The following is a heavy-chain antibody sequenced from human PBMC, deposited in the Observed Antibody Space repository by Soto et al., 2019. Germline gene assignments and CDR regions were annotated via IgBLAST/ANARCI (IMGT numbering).Heavy chain of an antibody. CDR1: GGSISSSSYY. J-gene: IGHJ5*02. CDR2: IYYSGST. V-gene: IGHV4-39*01. D-gene: IGHD2-15*01. Sequence: QLQLQESGPGLVKPSETLSLTCTVSGGSISSSSYYWGWIRQPPGKGLEWIGSIYYSGSTYYNPSLKSRVTISVDTSKNQFSLKLSSVTAADTAVYYCARHEWSMNIVVVVAAPYGWFDPWGQGTLVTVSS. CDR3: ARHEWSMNIVVVVAAPYGWFDP.